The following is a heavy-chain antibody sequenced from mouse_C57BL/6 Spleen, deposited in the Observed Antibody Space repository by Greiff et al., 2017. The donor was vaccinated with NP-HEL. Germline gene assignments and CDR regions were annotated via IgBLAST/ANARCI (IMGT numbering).Heavy chain of an antibody. Sequence: ESGPGLVKPSQSLSLTCSVTGYSITSGYYWNWIRQFPGNKLEWMGYISYDGSNNYNPSLKNRISITRDTSTNQFFLKLNSVTTEDTATYYCATGPYGNYGYFDVWGTGTTVTVSS. CDR2: ISYDGSN. CDR1: GYSITSGYY. J-gene: IGHJ1*03. V-gene: IGHV3-6*01. CDR3: ATGPYGNYGYFDV. D-gene: IGHD2-1*01.